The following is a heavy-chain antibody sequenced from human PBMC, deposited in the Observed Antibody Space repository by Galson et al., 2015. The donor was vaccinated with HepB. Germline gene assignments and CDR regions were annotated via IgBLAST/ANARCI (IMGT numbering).Heavy chain of an antibody. J-gene: IGHJ4*02. CDR2: MSGSGGST. CDR1: GFRFNNYA. Sequence: LRLSCAASGFRFNNYAMSWVRRAPGKGLEWVSGMSGSGGSTYYVDSVKGRFTISRDNSKNTLWLQMNSLRVEDTAVYYCAKNPYYASNGYYSFDYWGRGTLVTVSS. CDR3: AKNPYYASNGYYSFDY. D-gene: IGHD3-22*01. V-gene: IGHV3-23*01.